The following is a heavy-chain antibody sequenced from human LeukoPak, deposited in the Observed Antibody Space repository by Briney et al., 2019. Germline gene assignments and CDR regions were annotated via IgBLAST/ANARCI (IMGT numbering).Heavy chain of an antibody. V-gene: IGHV3-74*01. CDR2: INSDGSTT. Sequence: HTGGPLRLSCAASGFTFSSYWMHWVRQAPGKGLVWVSRINSDGSTTSYADSVKGRFTISRDNSKNTLYLQMNSLRAEDTAVYYCAKDRLTVTTQVGSWFDPWGQGTLVTVSS. J-gene: IGHJ5*02. CDR3: AKDRLTVTTQVGSWFDP. CDR1: GFTFSSYW. D-gene: IGHD4-17*01.